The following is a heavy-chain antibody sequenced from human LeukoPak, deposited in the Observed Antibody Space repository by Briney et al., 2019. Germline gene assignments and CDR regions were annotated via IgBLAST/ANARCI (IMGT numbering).Heavy chain of an antibody. D-gene: IGHD3-10*01. Sequence: ASVKVSCKASGYTFTSYGISWVRQAPGQGLEWMGWISAYNGNTNYAQKLQGRVTMTTDTSRSTAYMGLRSLRSDDTAVYYCARAPRITMVRGGKAGYYYYMDVWGKGTTVTISS. CDR1: GYTFTSYG. CDR3: ARAPRITMVRGGKAGYYYYMDV. CDR2: ISAYNGNT. J-gene: IGHJ6*03. V-gene: IGHV1-18*01.